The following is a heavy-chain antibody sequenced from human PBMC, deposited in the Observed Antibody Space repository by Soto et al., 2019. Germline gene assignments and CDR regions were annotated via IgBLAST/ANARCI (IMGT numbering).Heavy chain of an antibody. V-gene: IGHV4-59*01. CDR2: IYYSGST. Sequence: SETLSLTCTVSGGSISSYYWSCIRQPPGKGLEWIGYIYYSGSTNYNPSLKSRVTISVDTSKNQFSLKLSSVTAADTAVYYCARSSMTTVVTPYNWLDPWGQGNL. D-gene: IGHD4-17*01. J-gene: IGHJ5*02. CDR1: GGSISSYY. CDR3: ARSSMTTVVTPYNWLDP.